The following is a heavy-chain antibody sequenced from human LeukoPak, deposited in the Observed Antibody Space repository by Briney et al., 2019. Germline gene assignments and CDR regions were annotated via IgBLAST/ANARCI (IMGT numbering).Heavy chain of an antibody. V-gene: IGHV3-30*03. CDR3: ARDPGRFLEWLSRNYYYYYYMDV. Sequence: PGRSLRLSCAASGFAFSSYGMHWVRQAPGKGLEWVAVMSYDGPNIYYADSVKGRFTISRDNAKNSLYLQMNSLRAEDTAVYYCARDPGRFLEWLSRNYYYYYYMDVWGKGTTVTVSS. J-gene: IGHJ6*03. CDR2: MSYDGPNI. D-gene: IGHD3-3*01. CDR1: GFAFSSYG.